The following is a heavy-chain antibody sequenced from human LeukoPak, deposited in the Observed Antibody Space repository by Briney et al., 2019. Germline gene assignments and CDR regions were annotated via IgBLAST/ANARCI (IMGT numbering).Heavy chain of an antibody. Sequence: PSETLSLTCAVYGGSFSGYYWSWIRQPPGKGLEWIGEINHSGSTNYNPSLKSRVTISVDTSKNQFSLKLSAVTAADTAVYYCARVGYCSSTSCYVGDYWGQETPVTVSS. CDR1: GGSFSGYY. D-gene: IGHD2-2*01. CDR3: ARVGYCSSTSCYVGDY. CDR2: INHSGST. V-gene: IGHV4-34*01. J-gene: IGHJ4*01.